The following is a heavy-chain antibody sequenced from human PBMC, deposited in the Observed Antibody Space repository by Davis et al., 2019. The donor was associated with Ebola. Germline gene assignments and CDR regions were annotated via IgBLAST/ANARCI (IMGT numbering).Heavy chain of an antibody. D-gene: IGHD6-19*01. CDR3: AKDGYAIAVADY. J-gene: IGHJ4*02. Sequence: SLKISCAASGFTFSSYSMNWVRQAPGKGLEWVSGISWNSGSIGYADSVKGRFTISRDNSKNTLYLQMNSLRAEDTALYYCAKDGYAIAVADYWGQGTLVTVSS. CDR2: ISWNSGSI. CDR1: GFTFSSYS. V-gene: IGHV3-9*01.